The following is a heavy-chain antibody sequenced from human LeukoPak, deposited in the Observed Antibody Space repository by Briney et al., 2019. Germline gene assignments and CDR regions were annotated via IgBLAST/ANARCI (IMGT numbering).Heavy chain of an antibody. CDR2: ISSSGSTI. CDR1: GFTFSSYE. Sequence: GGSLRLSCAASGFTFSSYEMNWVRQAPGKGLEWVSYISSSGSTIYYADSVKGRFTISRDNAKNSLYLQMNSLRAEDTAVYYCARDEEVLYYDSSGYYPGAFDIWGQGTMVTVSS. D-gene: IGHD3-22*01. CDR3: ARDEEVLYYDSSGYYPGAFDI. J-gene: IGHJ3*02. V-gene: IGHV3-48*03.